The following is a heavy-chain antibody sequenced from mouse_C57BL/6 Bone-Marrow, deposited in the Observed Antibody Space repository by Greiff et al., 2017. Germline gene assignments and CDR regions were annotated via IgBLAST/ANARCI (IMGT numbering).Heavy chain of an antibody. J-gene: IGHJ3*01. V-gene: IGHV5-6*01. CDR3: ARDYDDGY. CDR2: ISSGGSYT. Sequence: EVQVVESGGDLVKPGGSLKLSCAASGFTFSSYGMSWVRQTPDKRLEWVATISSGGSYTYYPDSVKGRFTISRDNAKNTLYLHMSSQKSEDTAMYYCARDYDDGYWGQGTLVTVAA. D-gene: IGHD2-4*01. CDR1: GFTFSSYG.